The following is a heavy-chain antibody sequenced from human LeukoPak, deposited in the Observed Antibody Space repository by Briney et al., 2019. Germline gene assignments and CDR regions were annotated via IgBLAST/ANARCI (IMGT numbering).Heavy chain of an antibody. CDR3: ARDPPESSAYFDY. J-gene: IGHJ4*02. CDR2: IKQDGSEK. D-gene: IGHD6-25*01. CDR1: GFTVSSNY. Sequence: GGSLRLSCAASGFTVSSNYMSWVRQAPGKGLEWVANIKQDGSEKYYVDSVKGRFTISRDNAKNSLYLQMNSLRAEDTAVYYCARDPPESSAYFDYWGQGTLVTVSS. V-gene: IGHV3-7*01.